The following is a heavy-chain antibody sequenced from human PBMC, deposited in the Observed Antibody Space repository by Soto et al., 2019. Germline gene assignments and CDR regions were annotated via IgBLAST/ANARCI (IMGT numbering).Heavy chain of an antibody. V-gene: IGHV5-51*01. CDR3: ARTGVADAIEI. CDR1: GFSFTSYW. CDR2: IYPRDSDT. J-gene: IGHJ3*02. Sequence: GESLKISCKGSGFSFTSYWIGWVRQMPGKGLECMGIIYPRDSDTRYNPSFQGQVTISVDKSISTAYLQWSSLKTSDTAMYYCARTGVADAIEIWGQGTMVTVSS. D-gene: IGHD3-3*01.